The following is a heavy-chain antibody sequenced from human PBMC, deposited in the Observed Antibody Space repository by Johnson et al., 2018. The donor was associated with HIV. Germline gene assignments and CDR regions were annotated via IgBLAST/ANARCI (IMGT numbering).Heavy chain of an antibody. CDR2: IWYDGSDK. CDR1: GFTFSSYG. V-gene: IGHV3-33*06. CDR3: AKDRIPSIAAFNRDAFDI. D-gene: IGHD6-6*01. Sequence: QVQLVESGGGVVQPGGSLRLSCAASGFTFSSYGMHWVRQAPGKGLEWVAVIWYDGSDKYYADSVTGRFTISRDNSKNTLYLQMNSLRAEDTAVYYCAKDRIPSIAAFNRDAFDIWGQGTMVTVSS. J-gene: IGHJ3*02.